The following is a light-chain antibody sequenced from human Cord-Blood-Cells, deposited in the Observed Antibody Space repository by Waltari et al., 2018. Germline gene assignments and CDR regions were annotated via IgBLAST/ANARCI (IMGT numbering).Light chain of an antibody. CDR1: QGISSY. CDR3: QQYYSYPLT. Sequence: AIRMTQSPSSFSASTGDRVTITCRARQGISSYLAWYQQKPGKAPKLLIFAASTLQSWVQSRFSGSGSGTDFTLTISCLQSEDFATYYCQQYYSYPLTFGGGTKVEIK. J-gene: IGKJ4*01. CDR2: AAS. V-gene: IGKV1-8*01.